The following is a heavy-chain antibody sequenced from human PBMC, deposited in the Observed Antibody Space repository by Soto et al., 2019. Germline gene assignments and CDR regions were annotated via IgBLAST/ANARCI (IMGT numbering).Heavy chain of an antibody. CDR2: IYYSGST. CDR1: GGSISSGGYY. CDR3: ASGIQNCSGGSCSVPLYYYYYGMDV. Sequence: SETLSLTCTVSGGSISSGGYYWSWIRQHPGKGLEWIGYIYYSGSTYYNPSLKSRVTISVDTSKNEFSLKLSSVTAADTAVYYCASGIQNCSGGSCSVPLYYYYYGMDVWGKWTKVTFS. J-gene: IGHJ6*04. D-gene: IGHD2-15*01. V-gene: IGHV4-31*03.